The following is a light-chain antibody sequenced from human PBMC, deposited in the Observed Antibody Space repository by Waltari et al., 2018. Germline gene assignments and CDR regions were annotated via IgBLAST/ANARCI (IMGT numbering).Light chain of an antibody. V-gene: IGKV1-39*01. CDR3: QQSYSTPIT. Sequence: DIQMTQSPSSLSASVGDRVTITCRASQSISSYLNWYQQKPGKAPKLLIYAASRLQSGVPSRFSGSGSGTDLTLTISSLQPEDFATYYCQQSYSTPITFGQGTRLEIK. J-gene: IGKJ5*01. CDR2: AAS. CDR1: QSISSY.